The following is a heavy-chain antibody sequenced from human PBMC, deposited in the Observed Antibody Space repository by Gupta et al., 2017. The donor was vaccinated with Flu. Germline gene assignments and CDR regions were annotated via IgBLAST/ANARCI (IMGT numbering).Heavy chain of an antibody. CDR1: Y. CDR3: AKSGNYGGNSGDLRWFDP. J-gene: IGHJ5*02. V-gene: IGHV4-34*01. Sequence: YWSWIRQPPGKGLEWIGEINHSGSTNYNPSLKSRVTISVDTSKNQFSLKLSSVTAADTAVYYCAKSGNYGGNSGDLRWFDPWGQGTLVTVSS. CDR2: INHSGST. D-gene: IGHD4-17*01.